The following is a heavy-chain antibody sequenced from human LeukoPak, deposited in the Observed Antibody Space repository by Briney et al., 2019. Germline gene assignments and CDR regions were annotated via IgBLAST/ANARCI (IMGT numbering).Heavy chain of an antibody. D-gene: IGHD3-16*01. V-gene: IGHV3-23*01. CDR1: GFIFSSYA. CDR2: ISGIGDTT. Sequence: PGGSLRLSCAASGFIFSSYAMGWVRQAPGKGLEWVSAISGIGDTTHYADSVKGRFTISRDNSKNALFLQMDSLRGEDTAVYYCARSPDYRLDYWGQGTLVTVSS. J-gene: IGHJ4*02. CDR3: ARSPDYRLDY.